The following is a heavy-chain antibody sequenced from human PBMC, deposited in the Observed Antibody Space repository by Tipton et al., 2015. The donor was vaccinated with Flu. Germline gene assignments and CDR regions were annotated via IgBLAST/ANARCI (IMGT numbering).Heavy chain of an antibody. CDR1: GGSISSSSYY. Sequence: TLSLTCTVSGGSISSSSYYWGWIRQPPGKGLEWIGSIYYSGGTYYNPSLKSRVTISVDTSKNQFSLKLSSVTAADTAVYYCATTGGYYYGMDVWGQGTTVTVSS. J-gene: IGHJ6*02. CDR2: IYYSGGT. V-gene: IGHV4-39*07. D-gene: IGHD1-14*01. CDR3: ATTGGYYYGMDV.